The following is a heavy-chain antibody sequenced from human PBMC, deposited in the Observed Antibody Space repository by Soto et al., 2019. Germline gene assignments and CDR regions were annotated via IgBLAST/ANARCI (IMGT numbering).Heavy chain of an antibody. Sequence: ASVKVSCKASGYTFTGYYMHWVRQAPVQGLEWMGWINPNSGGTNYAQKFQGWVTMTRDTSISTAYMELSRLTSNDTAVYYCATGSDSDYEYTALGSWGQGTLVTVSS. CDR2: INPNSGGT. D-gene: IGHD5-12*01. J-gene: IGHJ5*02. V-gene: IGHV1-2*04. CDR3: ATGSDSDYEYTALGS. CDR1: GYTFTGYY.